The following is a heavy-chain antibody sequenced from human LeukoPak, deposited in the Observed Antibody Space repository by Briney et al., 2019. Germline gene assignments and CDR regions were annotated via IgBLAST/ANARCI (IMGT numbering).Heavy chain of an antibody. CDR2: ISYSGST. J-gene: IGHJ4*02. D-gene: IGHD6-19*01. Sequence: SETLSLTCTVSGGSISSYYWSWIRQPPGKGLEWIGHISYSGSTNYNPSLKSRVTISVDTSKNQFSLKLSSVTAADTALYYCARSGSGSYSADFDYWGQGTLGTVSS. CDR3: ARSGSGSYSADFDY. V-gene: IGHV4-59*01. CDR1: GGSISSYY.